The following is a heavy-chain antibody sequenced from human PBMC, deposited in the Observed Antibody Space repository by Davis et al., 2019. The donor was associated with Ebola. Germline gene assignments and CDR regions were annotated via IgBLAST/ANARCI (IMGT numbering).Heavy chain of an antibody. D-gene: IGHD3-3*01. V-gene: IGHV4-59*01. CDR3: ARYFWSGYPPYYYYMDV. CDR2: IYYSGST. J-gene: IGHJ6*03. Sequence: MPSETLSLTCTVSGGSISSYYWSWIRQPPGKGLEWNGYIYYSGSTKYNPSLKSRVTVSVDTSKNPFSLKLSSVTAADTAVYYCARYFWSGYPPYYYYMDVWGKGTTVTVSS. CDR1: GGSISSYY.